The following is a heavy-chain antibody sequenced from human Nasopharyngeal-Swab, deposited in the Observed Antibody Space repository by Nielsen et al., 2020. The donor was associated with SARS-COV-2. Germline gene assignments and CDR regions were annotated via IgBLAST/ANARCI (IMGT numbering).Heavy chain of an antibody. V-gene: IGHV1-3*01. J-gene: IGHJ5*02. CDR1: GYTFTSYA. D-gene: IGHD5-18*01. Sequence: ASVHVSCKASGYTFTSYAMHWVRQAPGQRLEWMGWINAGNGNTKYSQKFQGRVTITRDTSASTAYMELSSLRSEDTAVYYCARQVVGYSSDWFDPWGQGTLVTVSS. CDR3: ARQVVGYSSDWFDP. CDR2: INAGNGNT.